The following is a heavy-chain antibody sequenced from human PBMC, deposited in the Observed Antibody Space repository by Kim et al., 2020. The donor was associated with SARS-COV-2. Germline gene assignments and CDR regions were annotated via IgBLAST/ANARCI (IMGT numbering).Heavy chain of an antibody. CDR2: IYYSGST. Sequence: SETLSLTCTVSGGSISSYYWSWIRQPPGKGLEWIGYIYYSGSTNYNPSLKSRVTISVDTSKNQFSLKLSSVTAADTAVYYCAREASVLYSRNNWFDPWGQGTLVTVSS. D-gene: IGHD6-13*01. J-gene: IGHJ5*02. CDR1: GGSISSYY. CDR3: AREASVLYSRNNWFDP. V-gene: IGHV4-59*01.